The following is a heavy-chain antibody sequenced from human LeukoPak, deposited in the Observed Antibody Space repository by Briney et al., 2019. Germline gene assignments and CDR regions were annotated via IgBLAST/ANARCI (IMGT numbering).Heavy chain of an antibody. CDR2: VFQDGNDK. J-gene: IGHJ4*02. CDR1: GFTFRTYC. Sequence: GGSLRLSCAASGFTFRTYCMSWVRQAPGKGLEWVANVFQDGNDKYYVDSVKGRFTISRDNAKNSLYLQLNSLRAEDTAVYYCARLHPTMYVDIDFDYWGQGTLVTVSS. CDR3: ARLHPTMYVDIDFDY. V-gene: IGHV3-7*01. D-gene: IGHD5-12*01.